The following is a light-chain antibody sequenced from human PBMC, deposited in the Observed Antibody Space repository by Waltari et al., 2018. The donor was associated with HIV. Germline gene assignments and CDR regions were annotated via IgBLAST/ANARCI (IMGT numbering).Light chain of an antibody. V-gene: IGLV3-25*03. CDR2: KDT. CDR1: ALSKQY. CDR3: QSADSSGTYV. J-gene: IGLJ1*01. Sequence: SSELTQPPSVSVSPGQTARITCSGDALSKQYAYWYQQKPGQAPFLVMYKDTERPSGIPERFSGSNSGTTVTLAIRGVKPEDEADYYCQSADSSGTYVFGAGTKLSVL.